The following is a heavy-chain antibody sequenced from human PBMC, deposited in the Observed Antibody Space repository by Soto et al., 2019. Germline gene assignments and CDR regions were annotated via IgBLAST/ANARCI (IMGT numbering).Heavy chain of an antibody. J-gene: IGHJ6*02. CDR2: TYYSGST. D-gene: IGHD6-6*01. CDR3: ARGGGSSSRYYYYGMDV. Sequence: SETLSLTCTVSGGSISNYYWSWIRQPPGKGLEWIGYTYYSGSTNYNPSLKSRVTISVDTSKNQFSLKLSSVTAADTAVYYCARGGGSSSRYYYYGMDVWGQGTTVTVSS. V-gene: IGHV4-59*01. CDR1: GGSISNYY.